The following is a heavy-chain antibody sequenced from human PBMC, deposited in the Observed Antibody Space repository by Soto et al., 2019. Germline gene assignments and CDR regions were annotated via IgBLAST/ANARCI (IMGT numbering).Heavy chain of an antibody. CDR1: GFTFSSYG. J-gene: IGHJ4*02. D-gene: IGHD5-18*01. CDR2: IWYDGSNK. CDR3: ARDPHRYSYGPSAFDY. V-gene: IGHV3-33*01. Sequence: QVQLVESGGGVVQPGRSLRLSCAASGFTFSSYGMHWVRQAPGKGLEWVAVIWYDGSNKYYADSVKGRFTISRDNSKNTLYLQMNSLRAEDTAVYYCARDPHRYSYGPSAFDYWGQGTLVTVSS.